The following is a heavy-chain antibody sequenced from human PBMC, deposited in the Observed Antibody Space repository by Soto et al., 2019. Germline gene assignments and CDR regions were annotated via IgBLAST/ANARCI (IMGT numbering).Heavy chain of an antibody. CDR3: ARGLTTYYYYGMDV. Sequence: SETLSLTCTVSGGSISSYYWSWIRQPPGKGLEWIGYIYYSGSTNYNPSLKSRVTISVDTSKNQFSLKLSSVTAADTAVYYCARGLTTYYYYGMDVWGQGTTVTSP. CDR2: IYYSGST. J-gene: IGHJ6*02. V-gene: IGHV4-59*01. D-gene: IGHD3-9*01. CDR1: GGSISSYY.